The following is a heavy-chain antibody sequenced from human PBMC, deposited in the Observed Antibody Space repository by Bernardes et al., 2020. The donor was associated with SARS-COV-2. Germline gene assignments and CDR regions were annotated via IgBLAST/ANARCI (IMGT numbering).Heavy chain of an antibody. CDR2: INRDGSST. J-gene: IGHJ6*02. Sequence: GGSLRLSCAASGFTFNSYFIHWVRQAPGKGLVWVSRINRDGSSTDYADSVRGRFTISRDNAKNTLYLQLNSLRAEDTAVYYCVRGGDKSYRMDVWGQGTTVTVSS. D-gene: IGHD3-16*01. V-gene: IGHV3-74*01. CDR3: VRGGDKSYRMDV. CDR1: GFTFNSYF.